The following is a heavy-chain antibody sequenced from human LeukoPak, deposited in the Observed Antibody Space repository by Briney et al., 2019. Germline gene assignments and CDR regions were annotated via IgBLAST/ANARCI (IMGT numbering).Heavy chain of an antibody. V-gene: IGHV3-21*01. Sequence: GGSLRLSCAASGFTFSTYRMHCVRQAPGKGLEWVSSISSSSSYIYYADSVKGRFTISRDNAKNSLYLQKNSLRAEDTAVYYCARETVTTDFDYWGQGTLVTVSS. CDR2: ISSSSSYI. D-gene: IGHD4-17*01. J-gene: IGHJ4*02. CDR3: ARETVTTDFDY. CDR1: GFTFSTYR.